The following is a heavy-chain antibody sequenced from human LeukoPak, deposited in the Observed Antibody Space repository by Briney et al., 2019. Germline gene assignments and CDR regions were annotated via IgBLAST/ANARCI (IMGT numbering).Heavy chain of an antibody. CDR1: GFTFIVYS. V-gene: IGHV3-48*04. CDR3: AGTGRYSDY. CDR2: ISAASHGI. D-gene: IGHD1-26*01. J-gene: IGHJ4*02. Sequence: GGSLRLSCAASGFTFIVYSMTWVRQAPGKGLEWISHISAASHGIYYADSVKGRFTISRDDAKDSLYLQMNSLRAEDTAVYYCAGTGRYSDYWGQGTLVTVSS.